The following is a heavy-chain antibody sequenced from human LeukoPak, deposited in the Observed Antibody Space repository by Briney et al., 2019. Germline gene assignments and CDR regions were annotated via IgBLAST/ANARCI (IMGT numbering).Heavy chain of an antibody. J-gene: IGHJ4*02. CDR2: IYYSGST. Sequence: SETLSLTCTVSGDSISSYYWSWIRQPPGKGLEWIGYIYYSGSTHYNPSLKSRVTISVDTSKNQFSLRLSSVTAADPAVYYCARHSNYFDYWGQGTLVTVSS. V-gene: IGHV4-59*01. CDR1: GDSISSYY. CDR3: ARHSNYFDY.